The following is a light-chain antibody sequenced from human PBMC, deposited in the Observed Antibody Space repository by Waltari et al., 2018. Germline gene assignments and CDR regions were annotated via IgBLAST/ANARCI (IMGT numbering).Light chain of an antibody. CDR3: QQRYSTPLFT. V-gene: IGKV1-39*01. Sequence: DIQMTQSPSSLSASVGDRVTITCRASQSISSYLNWYQQKPGKAPKLLIYAESSSQSGVPSRFSGSGSGTDFTLTISSMQPEDFATYYCQQRYSTPLFTFGPGTKVDIK. CDR2: AES. CDR1: QSISSY. J-gene: IGKJ3*01.